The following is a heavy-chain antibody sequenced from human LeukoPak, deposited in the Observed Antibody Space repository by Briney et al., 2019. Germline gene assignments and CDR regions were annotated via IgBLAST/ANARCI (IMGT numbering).Heavy chain of an antibody. V-gene: IGHV3-23*01. Sequence: HSGGSLRLSCAASGFTFSSYAMSWVRQAPGKGLGWVSAISGSGGSTYYADSVKGRFTISRDNSKNTLYLQMNSLRAEDTAVYYCAKAIVVVPAANDAFDIWGQGTMVTVSS. CDR1: GFTFSSYA. CDR3: AKAIVVVPAANDAFDI. J-gene: IGHJ3*02. CDR2: ISGSGGST. D-gene: IGHD2-2*01.